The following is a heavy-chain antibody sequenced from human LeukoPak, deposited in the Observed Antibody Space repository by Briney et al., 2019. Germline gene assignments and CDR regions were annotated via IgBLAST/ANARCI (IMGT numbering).Heavy chain of an antibody. D-gene: IGHD3-10*01. CDR3: AKGKTHCGSYYYYMDV. CDR1: GGSISSSN. CDR2: ISGSGGST. Sequence: GTLSLTCAVSGGSISSSNWWSWVRQAPGKGLEWVSAISGSGGSTYYADSVKGRFTISRDNSKNTLYLQMNSLRAEDTAVYYCAKGKTHCGSYYYYMDVWGKGTTVTISS. V-gene: IGHV3-23*01. J-gene: IGHJ6*03.